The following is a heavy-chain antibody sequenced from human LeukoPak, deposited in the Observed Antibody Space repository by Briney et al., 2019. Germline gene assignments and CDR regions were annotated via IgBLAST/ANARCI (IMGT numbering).Heavy chain of an antibody. J-gene: IGHJ4*02. D-gene: IGHD7-27*01. CDR2: IKRKTDGGTT. CDR1: GFTFSNAW. Sequence: PGGSLRLSCVASGFTFSNAWMNWVRQAPGKGLEWVGRIKRKTDGGTTDYAAPVKGRFTISRDDSKNTLYLQMNSLKTEDTAVYYCTTGNWGPHWGQGTLVTVSS. CDR3: TTGNWGPH. V-gene: IGHV3-15*07.